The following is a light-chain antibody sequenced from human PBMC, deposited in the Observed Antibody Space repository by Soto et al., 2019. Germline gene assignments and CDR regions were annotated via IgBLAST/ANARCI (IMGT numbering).Light chain of an antibody. CDR3: QQYNSYSSWT. CDR2: DAS. J-gene: IGKJ1*01. V-gene: IGKV1-5*01. Sequence: DIQMTQSPSSLSASVGDRVTITCQASQDISNYLNWYQQKPGKAPKLLIYDASSLESGVPSRFSGSGSGTEFTLTISSLQPDDFATYYCQQYNSYSSWTFGQGTKVDIK. CDR1: QDISNY.